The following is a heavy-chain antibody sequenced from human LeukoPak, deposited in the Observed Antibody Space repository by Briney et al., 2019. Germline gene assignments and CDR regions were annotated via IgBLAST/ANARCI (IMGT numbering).Heavy chain of an antibody. J-gene: IGHJ4*02. Sequence: SQTLSLTCTVSGGSISSGGYYWSWIRQHPGKGLEWIGYIYYSGSTYYNPSLKSRVTISVDTSKNQFSLNLSSVTAADTALYYCARGTSVWTSFHYWGQGTLVTVSS. CDR2: IYYSGST. CDR1: GGSISSGGYY. V-gene: IGHV4-31*03. CDR3: ARGTSVWTSFHY. D-gene: IGHD6-19*01.